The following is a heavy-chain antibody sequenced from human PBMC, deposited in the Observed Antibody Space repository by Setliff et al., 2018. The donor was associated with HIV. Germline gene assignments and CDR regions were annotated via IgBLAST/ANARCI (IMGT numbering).Heavy chain of an antibody. D-gene: IGHD4-17*01. V-gene: IGHV4-39*01. CDR1: GGSISSSSYY. Sequence: PSETLSLTCTVSGGSISSSSYYWGWIRQPPVKGLEWIGSIYYSGSTYYNPSLKRRVTISVDTSKNQLSLKLSSVTAADTAMYYCARVKHLAFAHTGIDFDYWGQGTLVTVSS. CDR3: ARVKHLAFAHTGIDFDY. J-gene: IGHJ4*02. CDR2: IYYSGST.